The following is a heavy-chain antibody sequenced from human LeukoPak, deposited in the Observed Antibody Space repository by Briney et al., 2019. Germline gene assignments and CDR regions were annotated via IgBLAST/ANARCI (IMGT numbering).Heavy chain of an antibody. CDR3: AREGAAAGTPPFDY. J-gene: IGHJ4*02. Sequence: GGSLRLSCAASGFTFSSYAMSWVRQAPGKGLEWVAVIWYDGSNKYYADSVKGRFTISRDNSKNTLYLQMNSLRAEDTAVYYCAREGAAAGTPPFDYWGQGTLVTVSS. CDR2: IWYDGSNK. D-gene: IGHD6-13*01. V-gene: IGHV3-33*08. CDR1: GFTFSSYA.